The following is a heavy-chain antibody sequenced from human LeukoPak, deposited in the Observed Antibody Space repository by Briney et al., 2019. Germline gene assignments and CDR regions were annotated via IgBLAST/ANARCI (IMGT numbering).Heavy chain of an antibody. J-gene: IGHJ4*02. D-gene: IGHD3-3*01. Sequence: SETLSLTCSVSGGSMSNYCWSWIRQTPGKGLEWIGGIYSNGRTHDNPSLKSRVTMSIDTSENQFSLRLNSVTAVDTAVYYCARRTTKISGVACFDYWGQGTPVIVSS. CDR3: ARRTTKISGVACFDY. CDR2: IYSNGRT. V-gene: IGHV4-4*09. CDR1: GGSMSNYC.